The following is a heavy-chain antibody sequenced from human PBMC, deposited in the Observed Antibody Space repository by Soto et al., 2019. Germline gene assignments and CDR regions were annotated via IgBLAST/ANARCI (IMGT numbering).Heavy chain of an antibody. V-gene: IGHV3-30*18. CDR2: ISYDGSNK. CDR1: GFTFSSYG. CDR3: GKGEYFLAY. Sequence: GGSLRLSCAASGFTFSSYGMHWVRQAPGKGLEWVAVISYDGSNKYYADSVKGRFTISRDNSKNTLYLQMNSLRAEDTAVYYCGKGEYFLAYWGKGTLVPVSS. J-gene: IGHJ4*02.